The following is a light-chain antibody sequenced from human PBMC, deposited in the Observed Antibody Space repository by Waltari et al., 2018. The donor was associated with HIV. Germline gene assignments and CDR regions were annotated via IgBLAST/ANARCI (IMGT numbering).Light chain of an antibody. CDR2: RNS. Sequence: QSVLTQPPSASATPGQRLTISCSGGNSNIESNYVSWYQQLPGTAPKVFIYRNSQRPSGVPDRFSGSKSGTSASLIISGLRSGDEADYYCASWDDSLNAFVFGTGTKVTVL. V-gene: IGLV1-47*01. J-gene: IGLJ1*01. CDR3: ASWDDSLNAFV. CDR1: NSNIESNY.